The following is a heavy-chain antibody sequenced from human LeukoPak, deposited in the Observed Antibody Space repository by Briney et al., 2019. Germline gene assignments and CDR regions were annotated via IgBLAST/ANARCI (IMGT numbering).Heavy chain of an antibody. D-gene: IGHD2-2*01. J-gene: IGHJ4*02. V-gene: IGHV4-34*01. Sequence: SETLSLTCAVYGGSFSGYYWSWIRQPPGKGLEWIGEINHSGSTSYNPSLKSRVAISVDPSKNQFSLKLSSVTAADTAVYYCARRYCSSTSCYSFDYWGQGTLVTVSS. CDR2: INHSGST. CDR1: GGSFSGYY. CDR3: ARRYCSSTSCYSFDY.